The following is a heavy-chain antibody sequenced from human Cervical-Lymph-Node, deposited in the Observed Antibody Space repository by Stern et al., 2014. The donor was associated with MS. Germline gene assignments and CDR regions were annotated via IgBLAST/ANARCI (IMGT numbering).Heavy chain of an antibody. D-gene: IGHD3-10*01. J-gene: IGHJ4*02. Sequence: EVQLEESGGGLVQPGGSLRLSCVASGFTFRHYWMHCGRQCPVKRLVWVARINRYGTTITRADSVKGRFTITRDNAKNTLYLQMNSLRVEDTAVYYCTKDTYGPEDYWGQGTSVTVSS. CDR1: GFTFRHYW. CDR2: INRYGTTI. V-gene: IGHV3-74*03. CDR3: TKDTYGPEDY.